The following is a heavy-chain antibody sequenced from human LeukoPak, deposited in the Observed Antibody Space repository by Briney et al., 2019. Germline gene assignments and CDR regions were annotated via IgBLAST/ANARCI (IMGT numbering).Heavy chain of an antibody. Sequence: GGSLRLSCAASGFTFSSYGMHWVRQAPGKGLEWVAFIRYDGSNKYYAESVKGRFSISRDNSKNTLYLQMNSLRVEDTAVYYCGKDLSGSSGVAYWGQGTLVTVSS. D-gene: IGHD6-6*01. CDR3: GKDLSGSSGVAY. CDR1: GFTFSSYG. V-gene: IGHV3-30*02. CDR2: IRYDGSNK. J-gene: IGHJ4*02.